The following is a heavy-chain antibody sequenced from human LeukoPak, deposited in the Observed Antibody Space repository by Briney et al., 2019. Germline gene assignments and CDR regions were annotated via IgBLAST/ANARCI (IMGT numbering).Heavy chain of an antibody. CDR1: GYTFTGHY. CDR2: INPNSGGT. J-gene: IGHJ4*02. D-gene: IGHD3-22*01. Sequence: ASVKVSCKASGYTFTGHYMHWVRQAPGQGLEWMGWINPNSGGTNYAQKFQGRVTMTRDTSTSTVYMELSSLRSEDTAVYYCARGRSGYPFDYWGQGTLVTVSS. CDR3: ARGRSGYPFDY. V-gene: IGHV1-2*02.